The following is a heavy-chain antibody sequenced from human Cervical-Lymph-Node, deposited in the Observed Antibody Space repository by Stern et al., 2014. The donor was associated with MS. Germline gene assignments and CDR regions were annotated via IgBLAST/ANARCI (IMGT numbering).Heavy chain of an antibody. CDR3: ARDLRLVVAALDY. CDR2: ISYDGGKT. V-gene: IGHV3-30-3*01. CDR1: GFTLSSYD. J-gene: IGHJ4*02. D-gene: IGHD2-15*01. Sequence: QVQLVQSGGGVVQPGRSLRLSCVDSGFTLSSYDMHWVRQAPGKGLEWVAVISYDGGKTTYADSVNGRFTISRDNSKNTLYLQMNSLRVEDTAVYYCARDLRLVVAALDYWGQGSLVTVSS.